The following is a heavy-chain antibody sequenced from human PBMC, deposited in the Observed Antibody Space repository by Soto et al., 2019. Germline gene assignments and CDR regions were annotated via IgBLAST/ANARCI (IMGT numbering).Heavy chain of an antibody. CDR2: INAGNGNT. CDR1: GYTFTSYA. J-gene: IGHJ5*02. CDR3: AISDTAMAGNWFDP. Sequence: QVQLVQSGAEVKKPGASVKVSCKASGYTFTSYAMHWVRQAPGQRLEWMGWINAGNGNTKYSQKFQGRVTITRDTAASTAYMELSSLRSEDTAVYYCAISDTAMAGNWFDPWGQGTLVTVSS. D-gene: IGHD5-18*01. V-gene: IGHV1-3*01.